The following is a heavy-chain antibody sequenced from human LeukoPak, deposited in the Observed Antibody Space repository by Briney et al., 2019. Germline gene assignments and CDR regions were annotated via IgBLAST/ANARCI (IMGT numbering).Heavy chain of an antibody. CDR2: IKQDASEK. CDR1: RFAFSNYW. Sequence: PGGSLRLSCAASRFAFSNYWMNWVRQAPGKGLEWVANIKQDASEKYYVDSVRGRFTISRDNAKTSLYLQMDSLRGEDTAVYFCARGVAALMDVWGKGTTVTVSS. J-gene: IGHJ6*03. D-gene: IGHD6-6*01. V-gene: IGHV3-7*04. CDR3: ARGVAALMDV.